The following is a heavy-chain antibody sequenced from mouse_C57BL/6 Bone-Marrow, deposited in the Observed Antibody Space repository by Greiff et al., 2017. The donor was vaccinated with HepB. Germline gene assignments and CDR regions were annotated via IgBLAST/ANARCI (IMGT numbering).Heavy chain of an antibody. V-gene: IGHV2-2*01. J-gene: IGHJ1*03. D-gene: IGHD1-1*01. CDR2: IWSGGST. CDR3: ARSLTTVVSHWYFDV. CDR1: GFSLTSYG. Sequence: VKLVESGPGLVQPSQSLSITCTVSGFSLTSYGVHWVRQSPGKGLEWLGVIWSGGSTDYNAAFISRLSISKDNSKSQVFFKMNSLQADDTAIYYCARSLTTVVSHWYFDVWGTGTTVTVSS.